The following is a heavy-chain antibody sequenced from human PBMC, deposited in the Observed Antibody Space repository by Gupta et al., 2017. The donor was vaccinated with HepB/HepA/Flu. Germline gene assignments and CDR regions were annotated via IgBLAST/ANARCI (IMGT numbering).Heavy chain of an antibody. D-gene: IGHD3-22*01. J-gene: IGHJ4*02. V-gene: IGHV3-66*01. Sequence: WVSVIYSGGSTYYADSVKGRFTISRDNSKNTLYLQMNSLRAEDTAVYYCARFWRSGYPTYYFDYWGQGTLVTVSS. CDR3: ARFWRSGYPTYYFDY. CDR2: IYSGGST.